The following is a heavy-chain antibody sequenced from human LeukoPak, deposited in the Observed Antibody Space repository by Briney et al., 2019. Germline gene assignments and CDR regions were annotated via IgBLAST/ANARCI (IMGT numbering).Heavy chain of an antibody. D-gene: IGHD4-11*01. V-gene: IGHV3-74*01. CDR1: GFTFSSYL. J-gene: IGHJ4*02. CDR2: INSDGSST. Sequence: GGSLGLSCAASGFTFSSYLTHWVRQAPGKGLVWVSRINSDGSSTSYADSVKGRFTISRDNAKNTLYLQMNSLRAEDTAVYYCARDPCVTAYFDYRGQGTRVTVSS. CDR3: ARDPCVTAYFDY.